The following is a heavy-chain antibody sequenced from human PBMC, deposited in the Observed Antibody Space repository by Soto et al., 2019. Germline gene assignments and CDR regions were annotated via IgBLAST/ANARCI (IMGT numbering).Heavy chain of an antibody. Sequence: PGGSLRLSCAASGFTFSSYAMHWVRQAPGKGLEWVAVISYDGSNKYYADSVKGRFTISRDNSKNTLYLQMNSLRAEDTAVYYCARGGGTVNNWFDPWGQGTLVTVSS. CDR1: GFTFSSYA. J-gene: IGHJ5*02. V-gene: IGHV3-30-3*01. CDR2: ISYDGSNK. CDR3: ARGGGTVNNWFDP. D-gene: IGHD3-16*01.